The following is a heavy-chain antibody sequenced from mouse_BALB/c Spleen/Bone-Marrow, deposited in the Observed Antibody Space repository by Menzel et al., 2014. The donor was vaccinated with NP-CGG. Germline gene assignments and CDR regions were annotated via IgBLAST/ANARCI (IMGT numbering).Heavy chain of an antibody. CDR2: VTPYNGGT. CDR3: ARTGY. CDR1: GYTFTDYY. V-gene: IGHV1-19*01. J-gene: IGHJ2*01. Sequence: EVQLQQSGPELVKPGASVKMSCKVSGYTFTDYYMDWVKQSHGESFEWIGRVTPYNGGTTYNQKFKGKATLTVDKSSSTAYMALNSLTSEDSAVYYCARTGYWGQGTTLTVSS.